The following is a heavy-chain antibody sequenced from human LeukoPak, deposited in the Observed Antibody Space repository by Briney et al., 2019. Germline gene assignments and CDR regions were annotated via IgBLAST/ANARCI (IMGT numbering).Heavy chain of an antibody. D-gene: IGHD6-19*01. CDR2: INPNSGGT. J-gene: IGHJ4*02. V-gene: IGHV1-2*02. CDR3: ARDWLGSGVAGEFDY. Sequence: GASVKVSCKASGYTFTGCYMHWVRQAPGQGLEWMGWINPNSGGTNYAQKFQGRVTMTRDTSISTAYMELSRLRSDDTAVYYCARDWLGSGVAGEFDYWGQGTLVTVSS. CDR1: GYTFTGCY.